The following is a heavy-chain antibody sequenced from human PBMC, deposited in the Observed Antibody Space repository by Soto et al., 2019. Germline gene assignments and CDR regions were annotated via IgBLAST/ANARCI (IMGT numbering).Heavy chain of an antibody. V-gene: IGHV1-69*01. CDR1: GGSVNSHA. CDR2: IIPMFGTP. CDR3: ARCRNVAEFNDYGGNYHGFDI. Sequence: QVQLEQSGAEVKKAGSSVKVSCKAFGGSVNSHAISWVRQAPGQGLEWMGGIIPMFGTPTYAQRFQAGVTISADESTSTVYLDLSSLRSEDTAMYYCARCRNVAEFNDYGGNYHGFDIWGQGTMVTVSS. D-gene: IGHD4-17*01. J-gene: IGHJ3*02.